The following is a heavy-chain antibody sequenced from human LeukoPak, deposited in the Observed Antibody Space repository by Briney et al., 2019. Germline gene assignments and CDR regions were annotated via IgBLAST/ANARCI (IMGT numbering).Heavy chain of an antibody. CDR3: ARVAGTVTGTDRDD. CDR1: GYTFTDYN. Sequence: ASVKVSCKASGYTFTDYNINWVRQATGQGLEWMGRMHPKSGNTNYAQKCQGRVTMTRNTSISTAYMELSSLKSDDTAVYYCARVAGTVTGTDRDDWGQGTLVTVSS. J-gene: IGHJ4*02. D-gene: IGHD6-19*01. V-gene: IGHV1-8*01. CDR2: MHPKSGNT.